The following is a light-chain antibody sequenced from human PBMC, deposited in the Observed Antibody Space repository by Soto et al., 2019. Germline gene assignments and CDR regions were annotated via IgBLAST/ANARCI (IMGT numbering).Light chain of an antibody. CDR2: EVN. J-gene: IGLJ1*01. CDR3: SSYSTTTTLV. CDR1: SSDVGGYDY. V-gene: IGLV2-14*01. Sequence: QSALTQPASVSGSPGQSVTISCTGASSDVGGYDYVSWYQQHPGKAPKLLLYEVNNRPSGVSNHFSGSKSGNTASLIISGLQADDESDYYCSSYSTTTTLVFGSGTKLTV.